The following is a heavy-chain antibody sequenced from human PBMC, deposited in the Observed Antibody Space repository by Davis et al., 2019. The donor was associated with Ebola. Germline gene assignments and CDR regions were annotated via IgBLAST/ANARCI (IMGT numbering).Heavy chain of an antibody. Sequence: PGGSLRLSCAASGFTVSSNYMSWVRQAPGKGLEWVSVIYSCGSTYYADSVKGRFTISRDNSKNTLYLQMNSLRAEDTAVYYCARITVHRGMDVWGQGTTVTVSS. D-gene: IGHD1-1*01. CDR2: IYSCGST. CDR1: GFTVSSNY. CDR3: ARITVHRGMDV. V-gene: IGHV3-66*03. J-gene: IGHJ6*02.